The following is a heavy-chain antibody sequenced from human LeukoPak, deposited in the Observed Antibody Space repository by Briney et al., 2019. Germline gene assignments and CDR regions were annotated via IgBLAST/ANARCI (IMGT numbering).Heavy chain of an antibody. D-gene: IGHD1-1*01. CDR1: GFTFDDYA. Sequence: GGSLRLSCAASGFTFDDYAMHWVRQAPGKGLEWVPGISWNSGSIGYADSVKGRFTISRDNAKNSLYLQMNSLRAEDTALYYCAKDQTMEPGAFDIWGQGTMVTVSS. CDR3: AKDQTMEPGAFDI. J-gene: IGHJ3*02. V-gene: IGHV3-9*01. CDR2: ISWNSGSI.